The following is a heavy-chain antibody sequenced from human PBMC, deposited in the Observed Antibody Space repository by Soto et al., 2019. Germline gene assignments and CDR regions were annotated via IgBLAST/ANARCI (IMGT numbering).Heavy chain of an antibody. V-gene: IGHV1-69*12. Sequence: QVQLVQSGAEVKKPGSSVKVSCKASGGTFSSYAISWVRQAPGQGLEWMGGIIPIFGTANYAQKFQGRVTNTAEESTSTAHMELSRLRSEDTAVYYCARDAVVDTARVMIDYWGQGTLVTVSS. CDR2: IIPIFGTA. CDR3: ARDAVVDTARVMIDY. CDR1: GGTFSSYA. D-gene: IGHD5-18*01. J-gene: IGHJ4*02.